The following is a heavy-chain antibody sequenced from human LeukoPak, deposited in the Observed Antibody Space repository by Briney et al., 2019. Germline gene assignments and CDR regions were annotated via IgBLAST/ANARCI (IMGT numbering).Heavy chain of an antibody. CDR3: AKGFVWGSYRLDY. CDR1: GFTFSSYA. CDR2: ISGSGGST. V-gene: IGHV3-23*01. D-gene: IGHD3-16*02. J-gene: IGHJ4*02. Sequence: GGSLGLSCAASGFTFSSYAMSWVRQAPGKGLEWVSAISGSGGSTYYADSVKGRFTISRDNSKNTLYLQMNSLRAEDTAVYYCAKGFVWGSYRLDYWGQGTLVTVSS.